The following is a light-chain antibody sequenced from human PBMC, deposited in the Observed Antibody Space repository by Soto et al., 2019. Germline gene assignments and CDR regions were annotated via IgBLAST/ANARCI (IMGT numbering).Light chain of an antibody. Sequence: EIVMTKSPDTLSVSPGQRATVSCRASQSVRSNLAWYQQRPGQAPRLLIYGASTRATGIPARFSGSGSGTEFTLTISSLQSEDFAVYYCQQYNNWPPISFGQGTRLDIK. J-gene: IGKJ5*01. V-gene: IGKV3-15*01. CDR3: QQYNNWPPIS. CDR1: QSVRSN. CDR2: GAS.